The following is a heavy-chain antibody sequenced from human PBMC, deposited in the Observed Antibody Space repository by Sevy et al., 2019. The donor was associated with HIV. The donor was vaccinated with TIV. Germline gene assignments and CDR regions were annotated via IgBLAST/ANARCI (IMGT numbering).Heavy chain of an antibody. Sequence: ASVKVSCKASGGTFSSYAISWVRQAPGQGLEWMGGIIPIFGTANYAQKFRGRVTITADKSTSTAYMGLSSLRSEDTAVYYCARAPGTYYDSSGYPFDYWGQGTLVTVSS. CDR2: IIPIFGTA. D-gene: IGHD3-22*01. J-gene: IGHJ4*02. CDR3: ARAPGTYYDSSGYPFDY. V-gene: IGHV1-69*06. CDR1: GGTFSSYA.